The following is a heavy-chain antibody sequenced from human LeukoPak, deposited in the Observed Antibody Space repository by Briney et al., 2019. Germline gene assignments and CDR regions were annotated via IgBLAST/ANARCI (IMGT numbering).Heavy chain of an antibody. Sequence: SVKVSCKASGGTFSSHAIAWVRQAPGQGPEWMGGIVPISGIADYAPKFQGRVTITADESTSTAYMELRSLTSDDTAVYYCARGLQYQLFKALRYYYMDVWGEGTTVTVSS. V-gene: IGHV1-69*01. CDR3: ARGLQYQLFKALRYYYMDV. CDR1: GGTFSSHA. D-gene: IGHD2-2*01. CDR2: IVPISGIA. J-gene: IGHJ6*03.